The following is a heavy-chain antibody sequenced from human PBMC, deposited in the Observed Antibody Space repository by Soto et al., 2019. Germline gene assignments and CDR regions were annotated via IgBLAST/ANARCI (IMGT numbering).Heavy chain of an antibody. CDR1: GYTFTSYA. CDR3: ARVSRPYGDYVRYFDY. CDR2: INAGNGNT. V-gene: IGHV1-3*01. Sequence: ASVKVSCKASGYTFTSYAMHWVRQAPGQRLEWMGWINAGNGNTKYSQKFQGRVTITRDTSASTAYMELSSLRSEDTAVYYCARVSRPYGDYVRYFDYWGQGTLVTVSS. J-gene: IGHJ4*02. D-gene: IGHD4-17*01.